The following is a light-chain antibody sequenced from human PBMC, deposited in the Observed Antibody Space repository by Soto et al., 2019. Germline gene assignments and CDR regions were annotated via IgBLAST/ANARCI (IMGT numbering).Light chain of an antibody. CDR2: EVT. CDR1: SSDVGTYNF. J-gene: IGLJ2*01. CDR3: SSYCGRNSVL. Sequence: QSALTQPPSASGSPGQSVTISCTGTSSDVGTYNFISWYQQHPGNAPKLLIYEVTKRPSGVPDRFSGSKSANTASLTVSGLQAEDEADYYCSSYCGRNSVLFGGGTQLTVL. V-gene: IGLV2-8*01.